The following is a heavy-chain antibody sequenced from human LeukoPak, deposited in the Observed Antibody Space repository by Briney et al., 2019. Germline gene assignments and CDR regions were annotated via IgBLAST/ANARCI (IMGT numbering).Heavy chain of an antibody. J-gene: IGHJ4*02. Sequence: GGSLRLSCAASGFTFSYFWMHWFRQTPGKGLVWVSCINTDGSYSTYADSVKGRFTISRDNSKNVLHLQMNSLRAEDTALYYCAKDQNTVATAPFDYWGLGTLVTVSS. D-gene: IGHD4-17*01. CDR1: GFTFSYFW. CDR3: AKDQNTVATAPFDY. CDR2: INTDGSYS. V-gene: IGHV3-74*01.